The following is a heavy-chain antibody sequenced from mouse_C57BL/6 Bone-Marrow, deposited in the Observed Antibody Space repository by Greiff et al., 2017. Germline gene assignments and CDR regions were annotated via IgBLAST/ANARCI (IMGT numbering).Heavy chain of an antibody. CDR1: GFTFSSYG. V-gene: IGHV5-6*02. CDR3: ARRRIPHWYCDV. CDR2: ISSGGSYT. Sequence: EVKLMESGGDLVKPGGSLKLSCAASGFTFSSYGMSWVRQTPDKRLEWVATISSGGSYTYSPDRVKGRFTFSRDNAKNTPYLQMSSLKSEDRAMYYYARRRIPHWYCDVWGTGTTVTVSS. J-gene: IGHJ1*03.